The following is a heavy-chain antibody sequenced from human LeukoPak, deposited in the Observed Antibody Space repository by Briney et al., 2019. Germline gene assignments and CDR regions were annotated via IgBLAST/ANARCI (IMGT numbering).Heavy chain of an antibody. J-gene: IGHJ4*02. D-gene: IGHD3-3*01. CDR2: IYYSGST. CDR1: GGSLSSYY. CDR3: APSLPLCWSGPSPFDY. Sequence: PSETLSLTCTVSGGSLSSYYWSWIRQPPGKGREWFGYIYYSGSTNYNPSLKSRHNISVDMYKNPFSLKLSSVTSAHPAAGSCAPSLPLCWSGPSPFDYSGQGNPVSASS. V-gene: IGHV4-59*01.